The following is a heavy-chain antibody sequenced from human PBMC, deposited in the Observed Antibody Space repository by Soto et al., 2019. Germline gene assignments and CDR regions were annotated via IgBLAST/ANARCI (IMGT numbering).Heavy chain of an antibody. CDR2: IYYSGST. D-gene: IGHD3-16*01. V-gene: IGHV4-30-4*01. CDR1: GGSISSGDYY. Sequence: QVQLQESGPGLVKPSQTLSLTCTVSGGSISSGDYYWSWIRQPPGKGLEWIGYIYYSGSTYYNPSRKRRVTISVDTSTNQFSLKLSSVTAADTAVYYCARARQRGEFDPWGQGTLVTVSS. J-gene: IGHJ5*02. CDR3: ARARQRGEFDP.